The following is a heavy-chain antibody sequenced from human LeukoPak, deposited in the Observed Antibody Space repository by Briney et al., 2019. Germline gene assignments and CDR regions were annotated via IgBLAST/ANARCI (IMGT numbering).Heavy chain of an antibody. Sequence: PGGSLRLSCAASGFTFSSYDMHWVRQATGKGLEWVSAIGTAGDTYYPGSVKGRFTISRDNAQNTLYLQMNSLRAEDTAVYYCARDYDRYYMDVWGKGTTVTVSS. CDR3: ARDYDRYYMDV. V-gene: IGHV3-13*01. D-gene: IGHD3-3*01. CDR2: IGTAGDT. CDR1: GFTFSSYD. J-gene: IGHJ6*03.